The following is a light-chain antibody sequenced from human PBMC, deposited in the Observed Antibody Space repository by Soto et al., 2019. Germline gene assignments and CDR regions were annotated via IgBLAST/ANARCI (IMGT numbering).Light chain of an antibody. J-gene: IGKJ5*01. CDR1: QSVRNY. CDR3: QQRKSWPLT. Sequence: DIVMTQSPASLSSSPGERVTISCRASQSVRNYLAWYQQKPGHAPKLLIYAASNGATGIPARFSGSGSGTYVSPTISSREPEDLAVYYCQQRKSWPLTFGQGTRLEIK. V-gene: IGKV3-11*01. CDR2: AAS.